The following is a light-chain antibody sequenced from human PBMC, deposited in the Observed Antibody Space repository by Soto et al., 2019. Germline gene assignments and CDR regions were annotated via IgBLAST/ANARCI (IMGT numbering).Light chain of an antibody. Sequence: QSVLTQPASVSGSPGQSITISCTGTSSDVGGYNYVSWYQQHPGKAPELMIYDVSNRPSGVSNRFSGSKSGNTASLTISGLQAEDEADYYCSSYTSSSTLLDVFGTGTKLTVL. CDR1: SSDVGGYNY. J-gene: IGLJ1*01. V-gene: IGLV2-14*01. CDR2: DVS. CDR3: SSYTSSSTLLDV.